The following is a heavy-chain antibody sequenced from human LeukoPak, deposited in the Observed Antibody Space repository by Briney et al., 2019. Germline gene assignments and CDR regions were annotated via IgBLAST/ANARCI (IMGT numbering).Heavy chain of an antibody. CDR1: GGSISSGEYS. Sequence: SQTLSLTCSVSGGSISSGEYSWTWIRQRPGKGLEWIGYIYYSGSTYYNPSLKSRVTISVDTSKNQFSLKLSSVTAADTAVYYCARVGGSYDWFHPWGQGTLVTVSS. J-gene: IGHJ5*02. CDR3: ARVGGSYDWFHP. D-gene: IGHD1-26*01. V-gene: IGHV4-30-4*01. CDR2: IYYSGST.